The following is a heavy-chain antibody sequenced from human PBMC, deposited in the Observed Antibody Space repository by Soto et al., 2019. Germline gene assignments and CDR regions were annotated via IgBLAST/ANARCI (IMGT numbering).Heavy chain of an antibody. CDR1: GFTFSSYA. CDR2: ISGSGGST. V-gene: IGHV3-23*01. J-gene: IGHJ4*02. D-gene: IGHD3-3*01. CDR3: AKDLPAGFLEWAGYWG. Sequence: GSLRLSCAASGFTFSSYAMSWVRQAPGKGLEWVSAISGSGGSTYYADSVKGRFTISRDNSKNTLYLQMNSLRAEDTAVYYCAKDLPAGFLEWAGYWGWGQGTLVTVSS.